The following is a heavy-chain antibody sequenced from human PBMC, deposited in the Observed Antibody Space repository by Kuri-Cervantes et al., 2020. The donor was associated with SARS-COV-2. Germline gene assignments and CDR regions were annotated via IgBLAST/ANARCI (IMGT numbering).Heavy chain of an antibody. CDR1: GFTFSSYA. CDR2: INWSDTST. D-gene: IGHD3-22*01. Sequence: GGSLRLSCAASGFTFSSYAMSWVRQAPGKGLEWVSGINWSDTSTGYADSVKGRFTISSDNAKNSVYLQMNSLRAEDTALYHCARGAHYYDSSSYPEWFDPWGQGTLVTVSS. V-gene: IGHV3-20*01. CDR3: ARGAHYYDSSSYPEWFDP. J-gene: IGHJ5*02.